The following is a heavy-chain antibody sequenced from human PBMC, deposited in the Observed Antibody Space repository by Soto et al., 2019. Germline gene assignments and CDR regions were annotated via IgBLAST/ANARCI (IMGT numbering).Heavy chain of an antibody. CDR1: GGTFSTYT. CDR3: AGDPDSHYNDSHASSYP. D-gene: IGHD3-22*01. V-gene: IGHV1-69*08. Sequence: QVQLVQSGAEVKKPGSSVKVSCKASGGTFSTYTITWVRQAPGQGLEWMGRIIPIIGIINYAPKFQGRVTITADKVTGTAYMELTRLRSDDTAVYYCAGDPDSHYNDSHASSYPWGQGTLVTVSS. J-gene: IGHJ5*02. CDR2: IIPIIGII.